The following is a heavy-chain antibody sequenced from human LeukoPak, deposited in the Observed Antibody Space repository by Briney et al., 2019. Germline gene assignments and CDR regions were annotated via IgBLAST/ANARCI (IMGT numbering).Heavy chain of an antibody. J-gene: IGHJ4*02. CDR1: GFTFSSYW. V-gene: IGHV3-7*01. CDR2: IKQDGSEK. CDR3: ARDSYPRPTPFDY. D-gene: IGHD2-2*02. Sequence: TGGCLRLSCAASGFTFSSYWMSWVRQAPGKGLEWVANIKQDGSEKYYVDSVKGRFTISRDNAKNSLYLQMNSLRAEDTAVYYCARDSYPRPTPFDYWGQGTLVTVSS.